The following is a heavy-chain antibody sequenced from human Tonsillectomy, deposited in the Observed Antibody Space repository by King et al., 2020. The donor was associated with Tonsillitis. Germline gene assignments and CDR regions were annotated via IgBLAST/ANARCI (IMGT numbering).Heavy chain of an antibody. V-gene: IGHV1-2*02. Sequence: AQLVQSGAEVKKPGASVKVSCKASGYTFTGYYMHWGRQAPGQGLEWMGWINPNSGGTNYAQKFQGRVTMTRDTSISTAYMELSRLRSDDTAVYYCARDLDYCTNGVCPPNGMDVWGQGTTVTVSS. CDR2: INPNSGGT. J-gene: IGHJ6*02. CDR3: ARDLDYCTNGVCPPNGMDV. D-gene: IGHD2-8*01. CDR1: GYTFTGYY.